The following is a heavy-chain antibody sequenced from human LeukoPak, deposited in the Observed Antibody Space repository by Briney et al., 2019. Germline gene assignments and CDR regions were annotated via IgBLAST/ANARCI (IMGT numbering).Heavy chain of an antibody. CDR2: IYYSGST. V-gene: IGHV4-59*01. CDR1: GGSFSNYY. CDR3: ARAPAGGYFDL. D-gene: IGHD3-10*01. J-gene: IGHJ2*01. Sequence: SETLSLTCTVSGGSFSNYYWSWIRQPPGKGLEWIGYIYYSGSTNYNPSLTSRVTISVDSSNNQSALRLSSVTAADTAVYYWARAPAGGYFDLWGRGTLVTASS.